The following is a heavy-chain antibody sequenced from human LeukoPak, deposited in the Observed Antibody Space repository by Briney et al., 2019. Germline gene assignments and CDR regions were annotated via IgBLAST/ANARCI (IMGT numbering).Heavy chain of an antibody. J-gene: IGHJ3*02. CDR2: IWYDGSNK. CDR3: ARDTSGPRAFDI. CDR1: GFTFSSYG. D-gene: IGHD5-12*01. Sequence: EGSLRLSCAASGFTFSSYGMHWVRQAPGKGLEWVAVIWYDGSNKYYADSVKGRFTISRDNSKNTLYLQMNSLRAEDTAVYYCARDTSGPRAFDIWGQGTMVTVSS. V-gene: IGHV3-33*01.